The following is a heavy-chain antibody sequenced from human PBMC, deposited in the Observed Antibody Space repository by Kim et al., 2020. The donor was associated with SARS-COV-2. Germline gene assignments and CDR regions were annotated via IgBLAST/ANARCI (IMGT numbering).Heavy chain of an antibody. V-gene: IGHV5-51*01. CDR2: IYPGDSDT. CDR1: GYNFTTYW. CDR3: ARAAEPTKRGRHFDI. Sequence: GESLKISCQASGYNFTTYWIGWVRQMPGKGLEWMGIIYPGDSDTIYSPSFQGQVIISADKSINTAYLQWSGLEASDTAIYYCARAAEPTKRGRHFDIWGQGTLVTVSS. D-gene: IGHD1-26*01. J-gene: IGHJ3*02.